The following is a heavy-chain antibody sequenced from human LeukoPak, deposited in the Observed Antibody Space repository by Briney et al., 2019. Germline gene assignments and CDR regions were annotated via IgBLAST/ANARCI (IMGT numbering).Heavy chain of an antibody. V-gene: IGHV1-69*06. J-gene: IGHJ5*02. CDR1: GGTFSSYA. Sequence: SVKVSCKASGGTFSSYAISWVRQAPGQGLEWMGGIIPIFGTANYAQKFQGRVTITADKSTSTAYMELSSLRSEDTAVYYCARVSYGSGWTNWFDPWGQGTLVTVSS. CDR3: ARVSYGSGWTNWFDP. D-gene: IGHD6-19*01. CDR2: IIPIFGTA.